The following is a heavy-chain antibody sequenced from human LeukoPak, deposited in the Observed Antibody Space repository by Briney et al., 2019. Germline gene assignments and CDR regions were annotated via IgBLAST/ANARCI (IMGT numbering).Heavy chain of an antibody. CDR1: GYTFTSYA. V-gene: IGHV7-4-1*02. CDR3: ARPVLPYYYYGMDV. Sequence: ASVKVSCKASGYTFTSYAMNWVRQAPGQGLEWMGWINTSTGNPTYAQGFTGRFVFSLDTSVSTAYLQISSLKAEDTAVYYCARPVLPYYYYGMDVWGQGTTVTVSS. CDR2: INTSTGNP. J-gene: IGHJ6*02.